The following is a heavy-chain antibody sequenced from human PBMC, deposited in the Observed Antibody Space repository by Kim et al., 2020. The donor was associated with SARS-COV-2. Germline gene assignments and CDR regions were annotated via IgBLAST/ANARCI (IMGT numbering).Heavy chain of an antibody. Sequence: SETLSLTCAVYGGSFSGYYWSWIRQPPGKGLEWIGEINHSGSTNYNPSLKSRVTISVDTSKNQFSLKLSSVTAADTAVYYCARGGRVVVAATLHSYGYWGQGTLVTVSS. D-gene: IGHD2-15*01. J-gene: IGHJ4*02. CDR3: ARGGRVVVAATLHSYGY. CDR1: GGSFSGYY. V-gene: IGHV4-34*01. CDR2: INHSGST.